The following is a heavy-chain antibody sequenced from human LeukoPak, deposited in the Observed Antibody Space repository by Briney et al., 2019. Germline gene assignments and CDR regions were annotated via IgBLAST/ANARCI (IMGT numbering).Heavy chain of an antibody. CDR1: GYTFTGYY. V-gene: IGHV1-69*13. CDR2: IIPIFGTA. CDR3: ARLYSGYGNNYYYTDV. D-gene: IGHD5-12*01. Sequence: SVKVSCKASGYTFTGYYMHWVRQAPGQGLEWMGGIIPIFGTANYAQKFQGRVTITADESTSTAYMELSSLRSDDTAVYYCARLYSGYGNNYYYTDVWGKGTTVTVSS. J-gene: IGHJ6*03.